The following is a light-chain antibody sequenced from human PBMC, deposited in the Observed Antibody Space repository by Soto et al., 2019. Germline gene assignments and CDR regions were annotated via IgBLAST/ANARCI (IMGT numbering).Light chain of an antibody. CDR3: AAWDDNLNGLV. CDR2: STD. V-gene: IGLV1-44*01. Sequence: QSVLTQPPSASGTPGQRVTISCSGSYSNIGSNTVNWYQHLPGTAPKLLIYSTDQRPSGVPDRFSGSKSGTSASLGISGLQSDDEADYYCAAWDDNLNGLVFGGGTQLTVL. J-gene: IGLJ7*01. CDR1: YSNIGSNT.